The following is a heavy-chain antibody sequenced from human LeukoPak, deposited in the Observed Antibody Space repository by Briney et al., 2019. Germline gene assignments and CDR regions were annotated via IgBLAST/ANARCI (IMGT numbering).Heavy chain of an antibody. CDR3: AKITMVRVINWFDP. CDR1: GFTFSSYA. D-gene: IGHD3-10*01. V-gene: IGHV3-23*01. J-gene: IGHJ5*02. Sequence: GGSLRLSCAASGFTFSSYAMSWVRQAPGKGLEWVSAISGSGGSTYYADSVKGRFTISRDNSRNTLYLQMNSLRAEDTAVYYCAKITMVRVINWFDPWGQGTLVTVSS. CDR2: ISGSGGST.